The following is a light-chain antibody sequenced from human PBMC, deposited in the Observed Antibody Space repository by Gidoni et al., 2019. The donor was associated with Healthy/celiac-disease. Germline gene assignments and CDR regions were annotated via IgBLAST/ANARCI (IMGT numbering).Light chain of an antibody. CDR3: QQYYSTPGT. Sequence: DIVMTQSPDSLAVSLGERDTINCKSSQSVLYSSNNKNYLAWYQQKPGQPPKLLIYWAPTRESGVPDRFSGSGSGTDFTLIISSLQAEDVAVYYCQQYYSTPGTFGQGTKVEIK. CDR2: WAP. CDR1: QSVLYSSNNKNY. J-gene: IGKJ1*01. V-gene: IGKV4-1*01.